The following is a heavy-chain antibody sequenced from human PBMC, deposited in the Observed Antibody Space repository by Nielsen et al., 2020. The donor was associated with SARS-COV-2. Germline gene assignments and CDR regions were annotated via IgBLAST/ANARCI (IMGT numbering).Heavy chain of an antibody. J-gene: IGHJ4*02. CDR1: GFTFSSYA. CDR3: KSEGN. V-gene: IGHV3-7*03. CDR2: IRPDGTGA. Sequence: GGSLRLSCAASGFTFSSYAMHWVRQAPGKGLEWLSNIRPDGTGANYVDSVKGRFTISRDNAKNLLYLQMGSLRADDTAVYFCKSEGNWGQGTLVTVSS.